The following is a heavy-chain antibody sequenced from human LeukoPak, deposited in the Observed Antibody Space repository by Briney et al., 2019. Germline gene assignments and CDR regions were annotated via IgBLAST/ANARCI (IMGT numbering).Heavy chain of an antibody. CDR2: ISGGGVTT. CDR1: GFTSIAYA. V-gene: IGHV3-23*01. CDR3: ARGTAGYHSSYFDY. Sequence: GGSLRLSCVGSGFTSIAYALTWARQAPGKGLEWVSGISGGGVTTYYADSVKGRFTISRDNSKNTLYLQMNSLRAEDAAVYYCARGTAGYHSSYFDYWGQGTLVTVSS. D-gene: IGHD3-16*02. J-gene: IGHJ4*02.